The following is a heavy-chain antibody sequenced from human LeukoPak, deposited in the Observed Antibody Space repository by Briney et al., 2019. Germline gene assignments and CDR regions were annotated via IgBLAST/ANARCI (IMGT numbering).Heavy chain of an antibody. CDR2: IIPIFATA. CDR3: ARDIVVVPALHAFDI. CDR1: GGTFSSYA. V-gene: IGHV1-69*13. J-gene: IGHJ3*02. Sequence: ASVKVSCKASGGTFSSYAISWVRQAPGQGLEWMGGIIPIFATANYAQKFQGRVTITADESTSTVYTELSSLRSEDTAVYYCARDIVVVPALHAFDIWGQGTMVTVSS. D-gene: IGHD2-2*01.